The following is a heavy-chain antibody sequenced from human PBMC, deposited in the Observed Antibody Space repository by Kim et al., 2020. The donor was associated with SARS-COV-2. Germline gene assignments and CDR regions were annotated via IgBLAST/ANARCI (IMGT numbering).Heavy chain of an antibody. D-gene: IGHD5-12*01. V-gene: IGHV6-1*01. Sequence: YAVSVKSRITINPDTSKNQFSLQLNSVTPEDTAVYYCARDGDGYNYYFDYWGQETLVTVSS. CDR3: ARDGDGYNYYFDY. J-gene: IGHJ4*02.